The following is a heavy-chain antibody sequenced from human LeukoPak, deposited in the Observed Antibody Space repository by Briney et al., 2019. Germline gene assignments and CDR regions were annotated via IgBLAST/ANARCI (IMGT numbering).Heavy chain of an antibody. V-gene: IGHV4-34*01. CDR2: INHSGST. CDR1: GGSFSGYY. D-gene: IGHD5/OR15-5a*01. J-gene: IGHJ4*02. CDR3: ARVCLTVDLFDY. Sequence: SETLSLTCAVYGGSFSGYYWSWIRQPPGKGLEWIGEINHSGSTNYNPSLKSRVTISVDTSKNQFSLKLSSVTAADTAVYYCARVCLTVDLFDYWGQGTLVTVSS.